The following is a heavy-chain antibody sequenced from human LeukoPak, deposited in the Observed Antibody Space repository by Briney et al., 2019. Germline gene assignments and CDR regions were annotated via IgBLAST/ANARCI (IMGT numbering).Heavy chain of an antibody. CDR2: IRYDGSNK. J-gene: IGHJ6*03. CDR3: ARDAWDIVVVTASLGTGGYMDV. V-gene: IGHV3-30*02. CDR1: GFTFSSYG. Sequence: PGGSLRLSCAASGFTFSSYGMHWVRQAPGKGLEWVAFIRYDGSNKYYADSVKGRFTISRDNSKNTLYLQMNSLRAEDTAVYYCARDAWDIVVVTASLGTGGYMDVWGKGTTVTVSS. D-gene: IGHD2-21*02.